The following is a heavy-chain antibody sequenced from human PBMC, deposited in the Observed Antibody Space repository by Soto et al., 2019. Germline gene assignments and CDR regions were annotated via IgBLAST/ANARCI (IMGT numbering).Heavy chain of an antibody. J-gene: IGHJ4*02. V-gene: IGHV4-59*12. CDR2: IYYSGST. Sequence: SETLSLTCTVSGGSISSYYWSWIRQPPGKGLEWIGYIYYSGSTNYNPSLKSRVTISVDTSKNQFSLKLTSVTAADTAVYYCARDKITGLFDYWGQGNLVTVSS. D-gene: IGHD2-8*02. CDR3: ARDKITGLFDY. CDR1: GGSISSYY.